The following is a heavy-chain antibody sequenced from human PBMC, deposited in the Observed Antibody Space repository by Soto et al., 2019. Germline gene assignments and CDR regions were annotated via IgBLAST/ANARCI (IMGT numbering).Heavy chain of an antibody. CDR3: ARRMQSTLVHDIDA. D-gene: IGHD3-9*01. CDR2: VSYTGNT. J-gene: IGHJ3*01. CDR1: GGSITNYH. V-gene: IGHV4-59*01. Sequence: SETLSLTCIVSGGSITNYHWSWIRQLPGKGLEWIAYVSYTGNTNYNPSFKIRVTMSIYTSKNQLSLNMTSLTAADTSVYYFARRMQSTLVHDIDAWGQGTMVTGSS.